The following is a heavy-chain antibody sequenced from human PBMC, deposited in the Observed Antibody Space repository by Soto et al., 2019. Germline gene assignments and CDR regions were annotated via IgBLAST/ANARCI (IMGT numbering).Heavy chain of an antibody. CDR3: ARDYLSDILTGYYNTFDY. V-gene: IGHV3-33*01. J-gene: IGHJ4*02. D-gene: IGHD3-9*01. Sequence: GGSLRLSCAASGLILRPSDLHGFRHAPGKGLEWVAVIWYDGSNKYYADSVKGRFTISRDNSKNTLYLQMNSLRAEDTAVYYCARDYLSDILTGYYNTFDYCGQGTLVTVSS. CDR1: GLILRPSD. CDR2: IWYDGSNK.